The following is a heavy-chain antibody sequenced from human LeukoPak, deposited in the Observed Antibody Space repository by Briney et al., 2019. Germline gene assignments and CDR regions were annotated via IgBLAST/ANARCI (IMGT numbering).Heavy chain of an antibody. J-gene: IGHJ4*02. CDR3: ATDMVRGANDY. Sequence: PSETLSLTCAVYGGSFSGYYWSGIRQPPGKGLEWMGGSNHSGSTNYKPSLKSRVTISVDTSKNQFSLKMSSLTAADTAVYYCATDMVRGANDYWGQGTLVPVSS. CDR1: GGSFSGYY. V-gene: IGHV4-34*01. D-gene: IGHD3-10*01. CDR2: SNHSGST.